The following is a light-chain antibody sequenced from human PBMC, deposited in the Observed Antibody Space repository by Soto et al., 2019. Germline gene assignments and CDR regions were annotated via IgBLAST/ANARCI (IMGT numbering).Light chain of an antibody. CDR1: SSNIGAGYD. V-gene: IGLV1-40*01. CDR2: GKS. Sequence: QLVLTQPPSVSGAPGQRVTISCTGSSSNIGAGYDVHWYQQLPGTAPKLLIYGKSIRPSGVPDRFAGSKSGTSASLAITGLQAEDEADYYCQSYDSSLSGSVFGGGTKLTVL. J-gene: IGLJ2*01. CDR3: QSYDSSLSGSV.